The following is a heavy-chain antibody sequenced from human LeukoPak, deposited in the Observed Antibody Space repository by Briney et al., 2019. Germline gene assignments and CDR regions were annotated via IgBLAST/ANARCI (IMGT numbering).Heavy chain of an antibody. V-gene: IGHV3-23*01. D-gene: IGHD3-10*01. CDR2: ISGSGGST. CDR1: GFTFSSYA. Sequence: GGSLRLSCAASGFTFSSYAMSWVRQAPGKGLEWVSAISGSGGSTYYADSVKGRFTISRDNSKNTLYLQMNSLGAEDTAVYYCAKDWGHPLSYGSGSLYWGQGPLVTVSS. CDR3: AKDWGHPLSYGSGSLY. J-gene: IGHJ4*02.